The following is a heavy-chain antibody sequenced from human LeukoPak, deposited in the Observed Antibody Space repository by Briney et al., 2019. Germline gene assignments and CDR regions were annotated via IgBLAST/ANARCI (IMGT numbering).Heavy chain of an antibody. V-gene: IGHV3-23*01. CDR1: GFTFSNYA. CDR3: AYRDYYDSSDYYPYYFDY. CDR2: IGAGGST. D-gene: IGHD3-22*01. J-gene: IGHJ4*02. Sequence: PGGSLRLSCAASGFTFSNYAMSWVRQAPGKGLAWVSTIGAGGSTYYADSVKGRFTISRDNSKNTLYLQMNSLRAEDTAIYYCAYRDYYDSSDYYPYYFDYWGPGTLVTVSS.